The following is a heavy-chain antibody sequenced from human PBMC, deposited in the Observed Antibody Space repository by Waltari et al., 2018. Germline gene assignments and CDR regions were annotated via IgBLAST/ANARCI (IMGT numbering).Heavy chain of an antibody. CDR3: ARGNYGDYVSRWFDP. Sequence: QVQLQQWGAGLLKPSETLSLTCAVYGGSFSGYYWSWIRQPPGKGLEGIGEINHSGSTNYHPSLKSRVTIAVDTSKNQFSLKLSSVTAADTAVYYCARGNYGDYVSRWFDPWGQGTLVTVSS. CDR1: GGSFSGYY. CDR2: INHSGST. D-gene: IGHD4-17*01. V-gene: IGHV4-34*01. J-gene: IGHJ5*02.